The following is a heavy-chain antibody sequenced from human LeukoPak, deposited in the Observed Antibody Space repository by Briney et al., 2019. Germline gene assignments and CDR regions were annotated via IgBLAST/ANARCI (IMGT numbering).Heavy chain of an antibody. V-gene: IGHV3-23*01. D-gene: IGHD3-22*01. CDR1: GFTFSSYA. J-gene: IGHJ5*02. CDR3: AKNPHYYDSSGYYYLSWFDP. CDR2: ISGSGGST. Sequence: GGSLRLSCAASGFTFSSYAMSWVRQAPGKGLEWVSAISGSGGSTYYADSVKGRFTISRDNSKNTLYLQMNSLGAEDTAVYYCAKNPHYYDSSGYYYLSWFDPWGQGTLVTVSS.